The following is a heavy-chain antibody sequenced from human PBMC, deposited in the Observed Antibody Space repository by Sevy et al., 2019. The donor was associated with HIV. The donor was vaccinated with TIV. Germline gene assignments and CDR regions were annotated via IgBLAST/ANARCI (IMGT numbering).Heavy chain of an antibody. CDR3: AREERSGTTTSFDY. CDR2: IWSDGSNK. D-gene: IGHD1-7*01. Sequence: WGSLRLSCAASGFTFSDYGMHWVRQAPGKGLEWVAVIWSDGSNKYYGDSVKDRFTISRDSSKNTLFLQMNSLRVDDTAVYYCAREERSGTTTSFDYWGQGALVTVSS. CDR1: GFTFSDYG. V-gene: IGHV3-33*01. J-gene: IGHJ4*02.